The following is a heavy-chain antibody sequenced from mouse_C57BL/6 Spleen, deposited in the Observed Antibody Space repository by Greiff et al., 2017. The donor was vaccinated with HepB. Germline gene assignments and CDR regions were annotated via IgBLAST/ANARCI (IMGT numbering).Heavy chain of an antibody. CDR2: IYPGDGDT. CDR3: ARGDYGSSRYFDY. V-gene: IGHV1-82*01. J-gene: IGHJ2*01. D-gene: IGHD1-1*01. Sequence: VQLQQSGPELVKPGASVKISCKASGYAFSSSWMNWVKQRPGKGLEWIGRIYPGDGDTNYNGKFKGKATLTADKSSSTAYMQLSSLTSEDSAVYFCARGDYGSSRYFDYWGQGTTLTVSS. CDR1: GYAFSSSW.